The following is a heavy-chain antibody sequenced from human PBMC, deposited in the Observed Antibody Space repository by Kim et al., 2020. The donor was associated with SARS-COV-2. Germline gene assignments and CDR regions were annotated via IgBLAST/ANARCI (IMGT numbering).Heavy chain of an antibody. CDR3: ARGGMAMVSYYCDALDV. CDR2: INHSGST. Sequence: SETLSLTCAVYGESFTGYYWSWIRQSPGAGLEWIGEINHSGSTEYNSSLKSRVSISRDTSKKQFSLRVKSVTAADTAVYYCARGGMAMVSYYCDALDVWGGGTTVTVST. J-gene: IGHJ6*04. CDR1: GESFTGYY. D-gene: IGHD2-8*01. V-gene: IGHV4-34*01.